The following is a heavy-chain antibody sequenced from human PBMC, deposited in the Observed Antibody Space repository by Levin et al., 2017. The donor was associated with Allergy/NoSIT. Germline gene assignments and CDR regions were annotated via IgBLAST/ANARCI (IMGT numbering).Heavy chain of an antibody. Sequence: SQTLSLPCTVSGGSLASPYWNWIRQSPGKGLEWIGYIYSSGTTSYNPSLESRVSMSIDTSKNQFSLWLNSVTAADAAVYFCARGGRLENVVLSHHLDSWGQGTLVSVSS. CDR1: GGSLASPY. J-gene: IGHJ4*02. CDR2: IYSSGTT. D-gene: IGHD1-1*01. CDR3: ARGGRLENVVLSHHLDS. V-gene: IGHV4-59*11.